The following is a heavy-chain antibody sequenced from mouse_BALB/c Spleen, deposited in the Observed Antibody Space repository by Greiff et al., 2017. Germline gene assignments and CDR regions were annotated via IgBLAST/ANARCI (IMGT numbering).Heavy chain of an antibody. CDR1: GYTFTSYW. CDR3: ARSSNWPYYFDY. CDR2: INPSNGRT. Sequence: VQLQQSGAELVKPGASVKLSCKASGYTFTSYWMHWVKQRPGQGLEWIGEINPSNGRTNYNEKFKSKATLTVDKSSSTAYMQLSSLTSEDSAVYYCARSSNWPYYFDYWGQGTTLTVSS. V-gene: IGHV1S81*02. D-gene: IGHD4-1*01. J-gene: IGHJ2*01.